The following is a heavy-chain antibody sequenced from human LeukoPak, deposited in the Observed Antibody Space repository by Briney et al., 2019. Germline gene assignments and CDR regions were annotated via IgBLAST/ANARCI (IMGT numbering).Heavy chain of an antibody. J-gene: IGHJ4*02. V-gene: IGHV1-69*13. D-gene: IGHD1-26*01. CDR1: GGTFSIYA. CDR3: ARGSGSYYGFDY. CDR2: IITIFGTA. Sequence: SVKVSCKASGGTFSIYAISWVRQAPGQGLEWMGGIITIFGTANYAQKFQGRVTITADESTSTAYMALSSLRSEDTAVYYCARGSGSYYGFDYWGQGTLVTVSS.